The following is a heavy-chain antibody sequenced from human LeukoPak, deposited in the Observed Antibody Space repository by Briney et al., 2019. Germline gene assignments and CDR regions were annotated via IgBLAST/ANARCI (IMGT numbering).Heavy chain of an antibody. J-gene: IGHJ5*02. CDR2: INPSGGST. V-gene: IGHV1-46*01. Sequence: ASVKVSCKASGYTFTSYYMHWVRQAPGQGLEWMGIINPSGGSTSYAQKFRGRVTMTRDTSTSTVYMELSSLRSGDTAVYYCARGGYCSGGSCYLEEAEGWFDPWGQGTLVTVSS. CDR1: GYTFTSYY. CDR3: ARGGYCSGGSCYLEEAEGWFDP. D-gene: IGHD2-15*01.